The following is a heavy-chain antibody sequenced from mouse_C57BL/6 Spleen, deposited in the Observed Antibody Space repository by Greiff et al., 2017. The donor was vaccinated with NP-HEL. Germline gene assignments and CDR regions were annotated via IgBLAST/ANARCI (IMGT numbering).Heavy chain of an antibody. Sequence: QVQLQQSGPELVKPGASVKISCKASGYAFSSSWMNWVKQRPGKGLEWIGRIYPGDGDTNYNGKFKGKATLTADKSSSTAYMQLSSLTSEDSAVYFWAREGVYGSGWYFDVWGTGTTVTVSS. D-gene: IGHD1-2*01. CDR3: AREGVYGSGWYFDV. V-gene: IGHV1-82*01. CDR1: GYAFSSSW. CDR2: IYPGDGDT. J-gene: IGHJ1*03.